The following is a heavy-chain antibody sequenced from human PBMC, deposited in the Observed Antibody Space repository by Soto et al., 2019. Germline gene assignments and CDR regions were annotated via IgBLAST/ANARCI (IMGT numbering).Heavy chain of an antibody. CDR1: GFTFSSYA. CDR2: ISYDGSNK. Sequence: QVQLVESGGGVVQPGRSLRLSCAASGFTFSSYAMHWVRQAPGKGLEWVAVISYDGSNKYYADSVKGRFTISRDNSKNTLYLQMNSLRAEDTAVYYCARVVGAAGYFDLWGRGTLVTASS. V-gene: IGHV3-30-3*01. CDR3: ARVVGAAGYFDL. J-gene: IGHJ2*01. D-gene: IGHD1-26*01.